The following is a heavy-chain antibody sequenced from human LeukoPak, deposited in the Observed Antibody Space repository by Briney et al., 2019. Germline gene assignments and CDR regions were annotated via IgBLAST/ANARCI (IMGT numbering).Heavy chain of an antibody. V-gene: IGHV3-7*01. D-gene: IGHD1-26*01. Sequence: PGGSLRLSCAASGFTFSDYYMSWIRQAPGKGLEWVANIKQDGSEKYYVDSVKGRFTISRDNAGNSLYLQMNTLRAEDTAVYFCARDRWDLEYWGQGTLVTVSS. CDR1: GFTFSDYY. CDR2: IKQDGSEK. J-gene: IGHJ4*02. CDR3: ARDRWDLEY.